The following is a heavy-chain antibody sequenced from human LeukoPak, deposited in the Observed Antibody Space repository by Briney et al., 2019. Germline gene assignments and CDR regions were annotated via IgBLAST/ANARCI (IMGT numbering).Heavy chain of an antibody. CDR1: GGSFSGYY. CDR2: IYYSGST. V-gene: IGHV4-34*01. D-gene: IGHD3-3*01. Sequence: SETLSLTCAVYGGSFSGYYWSWIRQPPGKGLEWIGSIYYSGSTYYNPSLKSRVTISVDTSKNQFSLKLSSVTAADTAVYYCARHPYYDFWSGYPYYFDYWGQGTLVTVSS. CDR3: ARHPYYDFWSGYPYYFDY. J-gene: IGHJ4*02.